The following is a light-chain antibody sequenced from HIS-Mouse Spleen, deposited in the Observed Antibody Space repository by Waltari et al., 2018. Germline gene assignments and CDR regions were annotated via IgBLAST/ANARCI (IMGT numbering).Light chain of an antibody. CDR1: SSDVGGYNY. CDR2: EVS. V-gene: IGLV2-14*01. J-gene: IGLJ3*02. Sequence: QSALTQPASVSGSPGQSITISCTGTSSDVGGYNYVSWYQQHPGKAPKLMIYEVSNRPSGGSKPFFGSKSCNTASLTIPGLQAEDGADYYCRSYTSSRTPWVFGGGTQLTVL. CDR3: RSYTSSRTPWV.